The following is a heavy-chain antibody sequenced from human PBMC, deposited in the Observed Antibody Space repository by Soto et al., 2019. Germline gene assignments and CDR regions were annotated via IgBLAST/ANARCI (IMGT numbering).Heavy chain of an antibody. V-gene: IGHV1-46*01. CDR1: GYTFTSYY. CDR2: INPSGGST. CDR3: ARDRGYAGNNYYYGMDV. J-gene: IGHJ6*02. Sequence: GASVKVSCKASGYTFTSYYMHWVRQAPGQGLEWMGIINPSGGSTSYAQKFQGRVTMTRDTSTSTVYMELSSLRSEDTAVYYCARDRGYAGNNYYYGMDVWGQGITVTVSS. D-gene: IGHD2-2*01.